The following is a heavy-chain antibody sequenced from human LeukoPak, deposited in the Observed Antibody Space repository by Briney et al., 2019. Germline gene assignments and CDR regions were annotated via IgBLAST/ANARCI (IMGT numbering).Heavy chain of an antibody. CDR1: GFTFTNSV. V-gene: IGHV1-58*02. CDR2: IVVGSGNT. Sequence: ASVKVSCKASGFTFTNSVMQWVRQARGQRLEWIGWIVVGSGNTNYAQKFQERVTITRDMSTSTAYMELSSLRSEDTAVYYCARESNTAMGLYYFDYWGQGTLVTVSS. D-gene: IGHD5-18*01. J-gene: IGHJ4*02. CDR3: ARESNTAMGLYYFDY.